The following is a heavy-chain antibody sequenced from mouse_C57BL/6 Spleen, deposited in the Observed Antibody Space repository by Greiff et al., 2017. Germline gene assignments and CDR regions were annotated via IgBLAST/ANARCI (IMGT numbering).Heavy chain of an antibody. Sequence: QVHVKQSGAELAKPGASVKLSCKASGYTFTSYWLHWVKQRPGQGLEWIGYINPSSGYTKYNQKFKDKAKLTADKSSSTAYMQLSSLTYEDSAVYYCARKETTIVTTGFAYWGQGTLVTVSA. CDR2: INPSSGYT. CDR1: GYTFTSYW. J-gene: IGHJ3*01. CDR3: ARKETTIVTTGFAY. V-gene: IGHV1-7*01. D-gene: IGHD2-2*01.